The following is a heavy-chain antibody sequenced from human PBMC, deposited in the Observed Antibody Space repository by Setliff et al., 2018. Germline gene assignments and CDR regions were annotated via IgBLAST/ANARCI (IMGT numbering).Heavy chain of an antibody. CDR3: ARTLYDYDILTGPGYYFDY. V-gene: IGHV4-38-2*01. CDR1: GYSISSGFY. J-gene: IGHJ4*02. Sequence: SETLSLTCAVSGYSISSGFYWGWIRQPPGKGLQWIGTLYHSGSTYYNPSLKSRVTISVDTSKNQFSLKLSSVTAADTAVYYCARTLYDYDILTGPGYYFDYWGQGTLVTVSS. D-gene: IGHD3-9*01. CDR2: LYHSGST.